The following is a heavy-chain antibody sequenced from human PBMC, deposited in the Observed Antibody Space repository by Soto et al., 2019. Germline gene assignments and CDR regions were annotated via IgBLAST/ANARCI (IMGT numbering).Heavy chain of an antibody. J-gene: IGHJ4*02. CDR3: ARDIQYHDFWSGYYGGFDY. D-gene: IGHD3-3*01. Sequence: ASVKVSCKASGYTFTSYGISWVRQAPGQGLEWMGWISAYNGNTNYAQKLQGRVTMTTDTSTSTAYMELRSLRSDDTAVYYCARDIQYHDFWSGYYGGFDYWGQGTLVPVYS. CDR1: GYTFTSYG. V-gene: IGHV1-18*01. CDR2: ISAYNGNT.